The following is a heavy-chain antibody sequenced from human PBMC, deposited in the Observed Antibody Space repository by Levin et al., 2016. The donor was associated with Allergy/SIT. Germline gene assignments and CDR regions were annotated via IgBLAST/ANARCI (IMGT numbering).Heavy chain of an antibody. V-gene: IGHV3-11*01. Sequence: GGSLRLSCAASGFTFSDYYMSWIRQAPGKGLEWVSYISSSYNIKYYADSVKGRFTISRDNAKNSLFLQMNSLRAEDTAVYYCARSSGDGDYAGDFEYWGQGTLVTVSS. CDR3: ARSSGDGDYAGDFEY. CDR2: ISSSYNIK. J-gene: IGHJ4*02. CDR1: GFTFSDYY. D-gene: IGHD4-17*01.